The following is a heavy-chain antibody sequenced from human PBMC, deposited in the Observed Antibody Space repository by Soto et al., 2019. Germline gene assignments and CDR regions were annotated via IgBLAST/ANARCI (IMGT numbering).Heavy chain of an antibody. CDR1: GYTFFTYD. D-gene: IGHD5-12*01. CDR2: ISTYSGDT. V-gene: IGHV1-18*01. CDR3: ARHHGPTTSENGFDP. Sequence: QVHLVQSGVEVKTPGASVKVSCQASGYTFFTYDIIWVRQAPGQGLEWMGWISTYSGDTKYAQKFQGRVTMTTATSTTTAYLELRSLRSDDTAVYYCARHHGPTTSENGFDPWGQGTLVTVSS. J-gene: IGHJ5*02.